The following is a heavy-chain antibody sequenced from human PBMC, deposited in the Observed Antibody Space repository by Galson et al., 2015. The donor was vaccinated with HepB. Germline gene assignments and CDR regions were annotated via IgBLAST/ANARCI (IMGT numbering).Heavy chain of an antibody. Sequence: SVKVSCKASGYTFNNYGISWVRQAPGQGLEWMGWISGSTGHTNNTQKYQGRVTMTTDTSTSTAYMELRSLGSDDTAVYYCARSDLHTSSSYRYWGQGTLVTVSS. D-gene: IGHD6-6*01. CDR2: ISGSTGHT. J-gene: IGHJ4*02. V-gene: IGHV1-18*04. CDR1: GYTFNNYG. CDR3: ARSDLHTSSSYRY.